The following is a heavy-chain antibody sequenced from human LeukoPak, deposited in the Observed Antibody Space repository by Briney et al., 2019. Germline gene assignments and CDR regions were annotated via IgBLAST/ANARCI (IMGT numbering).Heavy chain of an antibody. D-gene: IGHD4-17*01. CDR2: IYYSGST. V-gene: IGHV4-61*01. CDR3: ASKTYGDYEGGYY. Sequence: PSETLSLTCTVSGGSVSSGSYYWSWLRQPPGKGLEWVGYIYYSGSTNYNPSLKGRVTISVDTSKNQFSLKLSSVTAADTAVYYCASKTYGDYEGGYYWGQGTLVTVSS. CDR1: GGSVSSGSYY. J-gene: IGHJ4*02.